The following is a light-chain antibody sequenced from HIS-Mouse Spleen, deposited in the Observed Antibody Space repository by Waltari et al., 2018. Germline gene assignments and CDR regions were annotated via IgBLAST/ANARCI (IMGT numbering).Light chain of an antibody. CDR3: SSYTSSSFNVV. CDR1: SSDVGGYNY. V-gene: IGLV2-14*03. J-gene: IGLJ2*01. Sequence: GSPGQSITVSCTGTSSDVGGYNYVSWYQQHPGKAPKLMIYDVSNRPSGVSNRFSGSKSGNTASLTTSGLQAEDEADYYCSSYTSSSFNVVFGGGTKLTVL. CDR2: DVS.